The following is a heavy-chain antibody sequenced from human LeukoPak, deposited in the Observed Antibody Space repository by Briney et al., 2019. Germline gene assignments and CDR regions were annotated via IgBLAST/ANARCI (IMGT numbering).Heavy chain of an antibody. V-gene: IGHV3-23*01. CDR2: ISGSGGGP. D-gene: IGHD6-19*01. J-gene: IGHJ4*02. CDR3: AKGYGYSSGWYDY. Sequence: PGGSLRLSCAASGFTFSKYAMSWVRQAPGKGLEWVSGISGSGGGPYYADSVKGRFTISRDNSKNTLYLQMNSLRAEDTAVYYCAKGYGYSSGWYDYWGQGTLVTVSS. CDR1: GFTFSKYA.